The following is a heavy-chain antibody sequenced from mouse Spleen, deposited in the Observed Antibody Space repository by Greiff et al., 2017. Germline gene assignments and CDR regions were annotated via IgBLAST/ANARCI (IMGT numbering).Heavy chain of an antibody. CDR3: ARHLGGFDY. CDR1: GFTFSDYY. J-gene: IGHJ2*01. Sequence: EVQRVESGGGLVQPGGSLKLSCATSGFTFSDYYMYWVRQTPEKRLEWVAYISNGGGSTYYPDTVKGRFTISRDNAKNTLYLQMSRLKSEDTAMYYCARHLGGFDYWGQGTTLTVSS. V-gene: IGHV5-12*02. CDR2: ISNGGGST. D-gene: IGHD1-1*02.